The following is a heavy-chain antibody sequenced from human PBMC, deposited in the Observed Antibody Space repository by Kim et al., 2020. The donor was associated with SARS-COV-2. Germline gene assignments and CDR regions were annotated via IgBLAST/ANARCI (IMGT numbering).Heavy chain of an antibody. V-gene: IGHV3-23*01. D-gene: IGHD3-22*01. Sequence: DSVTVPFTISRDNSTHTLYLQMNSLRAEDTAVYYCATERITMIVVVYFDYWGQGTLVTVSS. J-gene: IGHJ4*02. CDR3: ATERITMIVVVYFDY.